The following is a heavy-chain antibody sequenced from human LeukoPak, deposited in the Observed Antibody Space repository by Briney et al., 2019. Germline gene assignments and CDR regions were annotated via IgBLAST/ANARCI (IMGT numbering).Heavy chain of an antibody. CDR3: ARGPRFAIRMIVVVTKGHFDY. D-gene: IGHD3-22*01. CDR2: ISYDGNNK. CDR1: GFTFSSYA. J-gene: IGHJ4*02. Sequence: GGSLRLSCAASGFTFSSYAMHWVRQAPGKGLEWVAVISYDGNNKYYADSVKGRFTISRDNSKNTVYLQMNSLRAEDTAVYYCARGPRFAIRMIVVVTKGHFDYWGQGTLVTVSS. V-gene: IGHV3-30*04.